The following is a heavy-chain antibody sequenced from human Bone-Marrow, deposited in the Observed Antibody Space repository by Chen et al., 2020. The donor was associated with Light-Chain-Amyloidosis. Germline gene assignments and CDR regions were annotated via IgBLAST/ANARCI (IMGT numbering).Heavy chain of an antibody. CDR1: GFTVISNH. Sequence: EVQLVESGGGLIKPGGSLRLSCAASGFTVISNHMSWVRQAPGKGRGWVSVIYSGGSTYYADSVKGRFTISRDNSKNTLYLQMNSLRAEDTAVYYCARLGYCSGGSCDSYAFDIWGQGTMVTVSS. V-gene: IGHV3-53*01. CDR2: IYSGGST. J-gene: IGHJ3*02. D-gene: IGHD2-15*01. CDR3: ARLGYCSGGSCDSYAFDI.